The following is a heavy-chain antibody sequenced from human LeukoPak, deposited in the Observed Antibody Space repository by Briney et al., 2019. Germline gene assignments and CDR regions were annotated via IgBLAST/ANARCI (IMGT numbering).Heavy chain of an antibody. V-gene: IGHV4-39*07. D-gene: IGHD3-3*01. J-gene: IGHJ4*02. CDR1: GGSSSSSNYY. Sequence: SETLSLTCGVSGGSSSSSNYYWDWIRQPPGKGLEWIGSIYYSGTTYYNPSLKSRVTVSIDTSKNQFSLKLSSVTAADTAVYYCAREIIPAASFDYWGQGTLVTVSS. CDR3: AREIIPAASFDY. CDR2: IYYSGTT.